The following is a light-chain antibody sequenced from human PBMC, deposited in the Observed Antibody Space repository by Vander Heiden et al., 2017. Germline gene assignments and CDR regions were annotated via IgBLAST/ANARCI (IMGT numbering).Light chain of an antibody. V-gene: IGLV4-69*01. CDR1: SGHSNCA. J-gene: IGLJ2*01. CDR2: VNSDGTR. Sequence: QLVLTHPPSASASLGASVKLTCILSSGHSNCAIAGHQQQPEKGPRYLMKVNSDGTRRKGDGIPVRFSGSSSGAERYLTISALQSEDEADYYCQTWDTGIVIIGGGTKLTVL. CDR3: QTWDTGIVI.